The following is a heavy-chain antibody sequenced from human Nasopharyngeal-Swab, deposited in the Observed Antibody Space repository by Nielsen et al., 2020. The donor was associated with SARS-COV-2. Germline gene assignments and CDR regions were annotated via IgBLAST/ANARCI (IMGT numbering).Heavy chain of an antibody. CDR2: IDPSDSYT. J-gene: IGHJ6*02. CDR3: ARSTIFGVVIHYGMDV. V-gene: IGHV5-10-1*01. Sequence: GESLKISCKGSGYSFTSYWISWVRQMPGKGLEWMGRIDPSDSYTNYSPSFQGHVTISADKSISTAYLQWSSLKASDTAMYYCARSTIFGVVIHYGMDVWGQGTTVTVS. D-gene: IGHD3-3*01. CDR1: GYSFTSYW.